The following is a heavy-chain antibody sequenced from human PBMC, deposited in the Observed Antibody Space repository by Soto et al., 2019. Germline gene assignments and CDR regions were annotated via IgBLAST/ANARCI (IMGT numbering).Heavy chain of an antibody. CDR1: GFPFSSYV. Sequence: GGSLRLSCAASGFPFSSYVMSWVRQAPGKGLEWVSGISGGGSNTFYADYVKGRFTISRDNSKSTLLLQMNSLGAEDTAVYYCAKDSNKYSSSLRGRYFDYWGQGIGVTVSS. CDR2: ISGGGSNT. J-gene: IGHJ4*02. D-gene: IGHD4-4*01. CDR3: AKDSNKYSSSLRGRYFDY. V-gene: IGHV3-23*01.